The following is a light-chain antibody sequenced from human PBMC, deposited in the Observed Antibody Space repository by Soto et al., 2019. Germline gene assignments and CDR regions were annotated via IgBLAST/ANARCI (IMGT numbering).Light chain of an antibody. Sequence: QSALTQPPSASGSPGQTVTISCTGTSSDVGSCDCVSWYQQRPGKAPKLVIYEVFKRPSGVPDRFSGAKSGNSASLTVSGLQAEDAADYYCSSYTSHCDLIFGGGTQVTVL. J-gene: IGLJ2*01. CDR3: SSYTSHCDLI. V-gene: IGLV2-8*01. CDR2: EVF. CDR1: SSDVGSCDC.